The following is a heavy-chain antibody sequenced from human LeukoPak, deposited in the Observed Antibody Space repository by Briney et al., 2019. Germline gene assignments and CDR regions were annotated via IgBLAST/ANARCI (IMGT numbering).Heavy chain of an antibody. V-gene: IGHV3-21*01. J-gene: IGHJ4*02. Sequence: TGGSLRLSCAASGFTFSSYSMNWVRQAPGKGLEWVSSISSSSSYIYYADSVKGRFTISRDNAKNSLYLQMSNLRAEDTAVYYCARRLNNGDYGSDCWGQGTLVTVSS. D-gene: IGHD4-17*01. CDR2: ISSSSSYI. CDR1: GFTFSSYS. CDR3: ARRLNNGDYGSDC.